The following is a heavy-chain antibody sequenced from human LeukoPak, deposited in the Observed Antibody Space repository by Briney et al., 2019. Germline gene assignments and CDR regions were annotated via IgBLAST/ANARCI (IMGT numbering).Heavy chain of an antibody. D-gene: IGHD5-18*01. CDR2: IIPIFGTA. J-gene: IGHJ4*02. CDR1: GGTFTSYA. V-gene: IGHV1-69*05. CDR3: ARSSHKYSTFDY. Sequence: SSVKVSCKASGGTFTSYAISWVRQAPGQGLEWMGRIIPIFGTANYAQKFQGRVTITTDESTSTAYMELSSLRSEDTAVYYCARSSHKYSTFDYWGQGTLVTVSS.